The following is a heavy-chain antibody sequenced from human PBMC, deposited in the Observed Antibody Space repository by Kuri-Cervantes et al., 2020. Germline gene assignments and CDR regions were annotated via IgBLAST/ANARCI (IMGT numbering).Heavy chain of an antibody. CDR2: IYYSGST. J-gene: IGHJ4*02. D-gene: IGHD6-13*01. Sequence: SETLSLTCTVSGGSISSSSYYWGWIRQPPGKGLEWIGSIYYSGSTYYNPSLKGRVTISVDTSKNQFSLKLSSVTAADTAVYYCARDSVAAAGLDYWGQGTLVTVSS. V-gene: IGHV4-39*07. CDR1: GGSISSSSYY. CDR3: ARDSVAAAGLDY.